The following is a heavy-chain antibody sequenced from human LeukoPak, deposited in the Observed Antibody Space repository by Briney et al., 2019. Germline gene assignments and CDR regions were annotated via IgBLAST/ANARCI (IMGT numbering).Heavy chain of an antibody. Sequence: SETLSLTCTVSGGSIRSSYYYWGWIRQPPGKGLEWIGSIYDSGSTYYNPSLKSRVTISVDKSKNQFSLKLSSVTAADTAVYYCARRAYDFWSGYEGSYYFDYWGQGTLVTVSS. CDR1: GGSIRSSYYY. D-gene: IGHD3-3*01. CDR2: IYDSGST. J-gene: IGHJ4*02. CDR3: ARRAYDFWSGYEGSYYFDY. V-gene: IGHV4-39*07.